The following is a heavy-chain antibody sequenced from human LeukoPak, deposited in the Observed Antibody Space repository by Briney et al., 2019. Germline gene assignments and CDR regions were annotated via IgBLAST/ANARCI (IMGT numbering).Heavy chain of an antibody. Sequence: SQTLSLTRAISGDSVSSNSASWNWFRQSPSRGLEWLGRAFYTFKLKNDFAVSVKSRITINPDTSKNHFSLQLNSVTPEDTAVYYCARRRYYDYTGFFDYWGQGTLVTVSS. CDR2: AFYTFKLKN. CDR3: ARRRYYDYTGFFDY. V-gene: IGHV6-1*01. CDR1: GDSVSSNSAS. D-gene: IGHD3-22*01. J-gene: IGHJ4*02.